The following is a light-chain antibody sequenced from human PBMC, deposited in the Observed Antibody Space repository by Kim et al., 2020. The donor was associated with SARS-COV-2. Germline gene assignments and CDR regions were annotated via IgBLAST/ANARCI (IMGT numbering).Light chain of an antibody. V-gene: IGLV3-21*04. CDR3: QVWDSSSDHPGV. CDR1: NMGSKS. J-gene: IGLJ2*01. Sequence: PGKTAWITCGGNNMGSKSVHWYQQKPGQAPVLVIYYDSDRPSGIPERFSGSNSGNTATLTISRVEAGDEADYYCQVWDSSSDHPGVFGGGTQLTVL. CDR2: YDS.